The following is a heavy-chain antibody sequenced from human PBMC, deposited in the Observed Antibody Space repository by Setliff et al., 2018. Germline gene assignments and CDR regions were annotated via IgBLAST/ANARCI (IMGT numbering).Heavy chain of an antibody. CDR2: IYTSGTT. D-gene: IGHD3-10*01. V-gene: IGHV4-61*09. Sequence: LSLTCSVSGGSISSGSYYWTWIRQPAGKGLEWIGHIYTSGTTKYNPSLKSRVTISVGASKNQFFLKLTSVTAADTAVYYCARSNMGNYYDSGRYYYYYYMDVWGKGTTVTV. CDR1: GGSISSGSYY. J-gene: IGHJ6*03. CDR3: ARSNMGNYYDSGRYYYYYYMDV.